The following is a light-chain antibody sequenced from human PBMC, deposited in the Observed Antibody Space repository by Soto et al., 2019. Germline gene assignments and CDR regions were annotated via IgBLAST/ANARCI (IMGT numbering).Light chain of an antibody. CDR1: QSISSW. J-gene: IGKJ4*01. V-gene: IGKV1-5*03. CDR2: KAS. CDR3: QQYDSYLT. Sequence: DIQMTQSPSTLSASVGDRVTITCRASQSISSWVAWYQQKPGKAPKLMIYKASSLESGVPSMFSGSGAGTEFTLTISSLQPDDFATYYCQQYDSYLTFGGGTKVEIK.